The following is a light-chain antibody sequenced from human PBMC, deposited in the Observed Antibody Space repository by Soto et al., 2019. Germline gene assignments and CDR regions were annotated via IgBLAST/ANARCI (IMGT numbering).Light chain of an antibody. CDR1: QSISSQ. J-gene: IGKJ1*01. V-gene: IGKV3-20*01. Sequence: EVVLTQSPDTLSLPPGERATLSFRASQSISSQLAWYQQKPGQAPRLLIGASTRATGIPDRFSDSGSGTDFTLTISRLEPEDFAVYYCQQFAASPRTFGQGTKVDIK. CDR3: QQFAASPRT. CDR2: GAS.